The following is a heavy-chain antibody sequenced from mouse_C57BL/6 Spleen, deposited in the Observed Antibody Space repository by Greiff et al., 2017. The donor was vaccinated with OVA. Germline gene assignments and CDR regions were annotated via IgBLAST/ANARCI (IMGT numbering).Heavy chain of an antibody. D-gene: IGHD5-5*01. Sequence: EVQVVESGGGLVKPGGSLKLSCAASGFTFSSYAMSWVRRTPEKRLEWVATISDGGSYTYYPDNVKGRVTISRDNAKNNLDLQMSHLKSEDTAMYYCAREDYRNYFDYWGQGTTLTVSS. CDR2: ISDGGSYT. J-gene: IGHJ2*01. V-gene: IGHV5-4*01. CDR3: AREDYRNYFDY. CDR1: GFTFSSYA.